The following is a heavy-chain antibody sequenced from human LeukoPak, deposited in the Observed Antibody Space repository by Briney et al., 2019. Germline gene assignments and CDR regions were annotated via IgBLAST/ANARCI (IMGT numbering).Heavy chain of an antibody. Sequence: SETLSLTCSVSGGSLTNYYWGWIRQPPGKGLEWIGSIYYSGSTYYNPSLKSRVTISVDTSKNQFSLKLSSVTAADTAVYYCARIHNWFDPWGQGTLVTVSS. CDR3: ARIHNWFDP. CDR2: IYYSGST. V-gene: IGHV4-39*07. CDR1: GGSLTNYY. J-gene: IGHJ5*02.